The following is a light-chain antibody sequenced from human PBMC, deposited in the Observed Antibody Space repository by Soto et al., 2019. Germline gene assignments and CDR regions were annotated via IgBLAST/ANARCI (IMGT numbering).Light chain of an antibody. CDR1: SSDVGRYNY. Sequence: QSVLTQPASVSGSPGQSITISCPGTSSDVGRYNYVSWYQQYPGKAPKLMIYDVSGRPSGASDRFSGSKSGNTASLTISGLQAEDEADYYCNSYTGTSARYVFGTGTKVT. CDR3: NSYTGTSARYV. V-gene: IGLV2-14*03. CDR2: DVS. J-gene: IGLJ1*01.